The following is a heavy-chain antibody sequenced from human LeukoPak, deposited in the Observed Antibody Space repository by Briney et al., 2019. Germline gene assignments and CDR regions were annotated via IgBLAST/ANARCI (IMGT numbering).Heavy chain of an antibody. CDR3: ARTAYCSGGDCYRGFFS. Sequence: GGSLRLSCAASGFSFTGYWMHWVRQAPGKGLVWVSRINSDGSRTNYADSVKGRFTISRDNAEKTLYLQMNSLRAEDTAVYYCARTAYCSGGDCYRGFFSWGQGILVTVSS. CDR1: GFSFTGYW. CDR2: INSDGSRT. D-gene: IGHD2-21*02. V-gene: IGHV3-74*01. J-gene: IGHJ5*02.